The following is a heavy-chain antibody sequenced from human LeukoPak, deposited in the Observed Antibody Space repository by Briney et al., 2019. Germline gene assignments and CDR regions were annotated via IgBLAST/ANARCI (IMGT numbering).Heavy chain of an antibody. Sequence: GGSLRLSCVASGFTFSNNWMNWVRQTPGKGLEWVSSISSRQNDVQYADSLEGRFTISRDNAKNSLYLQMNTLRAEDTAVYFCAREVGSGWNYFDLWGQGTLVTVSS. D-gene: IGHD6-19*01. CDR2: ISSRQNDV. J-gene: IGHJ4*02. V-gene: IGHV3-21*01. CDR1: GFTFSNNW. CDR3: AREVGSGWNYFDL.